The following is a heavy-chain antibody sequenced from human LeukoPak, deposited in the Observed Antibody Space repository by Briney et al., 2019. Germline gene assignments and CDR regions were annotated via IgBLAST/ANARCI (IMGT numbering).Heavy chain of an antibody. Sequence: GGSLRLSCAASGIAFSTTAMNWARQSPGRGLEWVSAISGGGERTFYADSVKGRFTSSRDNSKNMLYLQMNSLRVDDTAIYFCGKDGGQYSSGPEFDPRGQGALVTVSS. CDR3: GKDGGQYSSGPEFDP. J-gene: IGHJ5*02. D-gene: IGHD6-19*01. V-gene: IGHV3-23*01. CDR1: GIAFSTTA. CDR2: ISGGGERT.